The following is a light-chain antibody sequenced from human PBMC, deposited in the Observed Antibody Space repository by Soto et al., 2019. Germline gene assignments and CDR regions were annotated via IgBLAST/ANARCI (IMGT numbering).Light chain of an antibody. CDR2: DTT. CDR3: SLSYSGAVV. CDR1: TGAVTSGHY. V-gene: IGLV7-46*01. J-gene: IGLJ3*02. Sequence: QAVVTQDPSLTVSPGGTVTLTCGSSTGAVTSGHYPYWFQQKPGQAPRTLIYDTTNKQSWTSARFSGSLLGGKAALTLSGAQPEDEADYYCSLSYSGAVVFGGGTKLTVL.